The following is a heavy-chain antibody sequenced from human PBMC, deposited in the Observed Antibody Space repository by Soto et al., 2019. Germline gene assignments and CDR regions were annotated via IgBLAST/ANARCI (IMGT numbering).Heavy chain of an antibody. D-gene: IGHD2-15*01. CDR1: GGSISSYY. CDR3: ARGKKPLWWVMAMYFDY. CDR2: IYYSGST. Sequence: SETLSLTCTVSGGSISSYYWSWIRQPPGKGLEWIGYIYYSGSTNYNPSLKSRVTISVDTSKNQFSLKLSSVTAADTAVYYCARGKKPLWWVMAMYFDYWGQGTLVTVSS. V-gene: IGHV4-59*01. J-gene: IGHJ4*02.